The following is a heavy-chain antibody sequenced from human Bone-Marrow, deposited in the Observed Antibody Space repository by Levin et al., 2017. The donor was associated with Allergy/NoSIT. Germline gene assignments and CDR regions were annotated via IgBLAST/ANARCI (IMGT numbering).Heavy chain of an antibody. CDR2: ISTYNGNT. J-gene: IGHJ4*02. Sequence: ASVKVSCKASGYTFTNYGIIWVRQAPGQGPEWMGWISTYNGNTNYAQKFQGRVTMTTDTSTGTAYMDLRSLKSDDTAVYYCARDKGRYCNSTTCYTSFWGPGTLVTVSS. V-gene: IGHV1-18*01. CDR3: ARDKGRYCNSTTCYTSF. CDR1: GYTFTNYG. D-gene: IGHD2/OR15-2a*01.